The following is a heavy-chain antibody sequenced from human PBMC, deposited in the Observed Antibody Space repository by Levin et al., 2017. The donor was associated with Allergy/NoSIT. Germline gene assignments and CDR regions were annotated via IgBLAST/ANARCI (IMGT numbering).Heavy chain of an antibody. D-gene: IGHD2-2*01. J-gene: IGHJ4*02. Sequence: ASVKVSCKTSGYTFTDYYMHWVRQAPGQGLEWMGWINTNDGGTNYAQKFRGRVTMTRDTSISTAYMVLSGLRSDDTAVYYCTRDNYAFLHDYWGQGTLVTVSS. CDR2: INTNDGGT. CDR3: TRDNYAFLHDY. CDR1: GYTFTDYY. V-gene: IGHV1-2*02.